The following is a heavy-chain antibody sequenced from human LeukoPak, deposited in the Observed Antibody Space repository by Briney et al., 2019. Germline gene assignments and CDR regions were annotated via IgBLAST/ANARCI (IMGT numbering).Heavy chain of an antibody. CDR2: IKQDGSEK. CDR3: ARDNLLSSSWSYYYYGMDV. CDR1: GFTFSSYW. V-gene: IGHV3-7*01. Sequence: GGSLRLSCAASGFTFSSYWMSWVRQAPGKGLEWVANIKQDGSEKYYVDSVKGRFTISRDNAKNSLYLQMNSLRAEDTAVYYCARDNLLSSSWSYYYYGMDVWGQGTTVTVSS. J-gene: IGHJ6*02. D-gene: IGHD6-13*01.